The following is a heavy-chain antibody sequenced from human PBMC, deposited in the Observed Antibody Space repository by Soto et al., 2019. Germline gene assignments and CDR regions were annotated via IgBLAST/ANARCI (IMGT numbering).Heavy chain of an antibody. CDR2: TYYKSQWYY. J-gene: IGHJ4*02. V-gene: IGHV6-1*01. D-gene: IGHD5-12*01. Sequence: PSQTLSLTCVISGDSVSSHNAAWNWVRQSPSRGLEWLGRTYYKSQWYYDYADFVKSRITISPDTSKNLFSLRLRSLTAADTAVYFCARVKATLYRHYYFDYWGQGTPVTVSS. CDR3: ARVKATLYRHYYFDY. CDR1: GDSVSSHNAA.